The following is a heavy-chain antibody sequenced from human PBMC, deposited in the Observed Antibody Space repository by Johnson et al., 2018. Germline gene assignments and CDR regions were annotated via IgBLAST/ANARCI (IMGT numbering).Heavy chain of an antibody. J-gene: IGHJ3*02. CDR3: AKWEDLKGAFDI. D-gene: IGHD1-26*01. CDR1: GFTFSSYT. Sequence: VQLVESGGGVVQPGRSLRLSCAASGFTFSSYTMHWVRQAPGKGLEWVAVISYAGTNKYFAESLKGRLTISRDNSKNTLYLQINSLRAEDTAVYYCAKWEDLKGAFDIWGQGTMVTVSS. V-gene: IGHV3-30-3*02. CDR2: ISYAGTNK.